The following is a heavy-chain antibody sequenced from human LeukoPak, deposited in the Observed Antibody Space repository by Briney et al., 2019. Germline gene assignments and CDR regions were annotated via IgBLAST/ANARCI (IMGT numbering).Heavy chain of an antibody. CDR2: ISSSSSYI. CDR1: GFTFSSYS. CDR3: ARGMITFGGIRGAFDY. Sequence: GGSLRLSCAASGFTFSSYSMNWVRQAPGKGLEWVSSISSSSSYIYYADSVKGRSTISRDNSKNTLYLQMNSLRAEDTAVYYCARGMITFGGIRGAFDYWGQGTLVTVSS. D-gene: IGHD3-16*01. J-gene: IGHJ4*02. V-gene: IGHV3-21*04.